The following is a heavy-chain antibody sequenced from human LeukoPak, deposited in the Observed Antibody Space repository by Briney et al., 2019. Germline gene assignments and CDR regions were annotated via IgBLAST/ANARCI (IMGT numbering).Heavy chain of an antibody. Sequence: ASVKLSCKASGYSFTGYYIHWVRQAPGQGLEWMGWINPNTGDTNYAQKFQGRVTMTRDTSISTAFMELSRLRSDDTAVYYCARMKRGFDYWGQGTLVTVSS. CDR2: INPNTGDT. J-gene: IGHJ4*02. V-gene: IGHV1-2*02. CDR1: GYSFTGYY. CDR3: ARMKRGFDY.